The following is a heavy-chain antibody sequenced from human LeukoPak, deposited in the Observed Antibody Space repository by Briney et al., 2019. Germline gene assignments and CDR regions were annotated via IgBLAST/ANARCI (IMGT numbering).Heavy chain of an antibody. D-gene: IGHD5-24*01. CDR2: IYASGNT. CDR1: GASVSTTAYF. V-gene: IGHV4-61*02. CDR3: ASYREAYDLYPHGLDV. Sequence: SEALSLTCSVSGASVSTTAYFWNWIRQPAGEGLEWIGRIYASGNTHYNPSLKSRVTMSLDTSKNQFSLTMNSVTAADSAVYFCASYREAYDLYPHGLDVWGRGTVVTVSS. J-gene: IGHJ3*01.